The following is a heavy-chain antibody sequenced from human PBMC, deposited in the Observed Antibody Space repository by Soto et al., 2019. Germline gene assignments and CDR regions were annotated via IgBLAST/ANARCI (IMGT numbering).Heavy chain of an antibody. CDR2: ISAYNGNT. V-gene: IGHV1-18*04. CDR1: GYTFTSHG. J-gene: IGHJ4*02. Sequence: ASVKVSCKASGYTFTSHGISWVRQAPGQGLEWMGWISAYNGNTNYAQKLQGRVTMTTDTSTSTAYMELSSLRSEDTAVYYCARDHVMATITRTGFDYWGQGTLVTVSS. CDR3: ARDHVMATITRTGFDY. D-gene: IGHD5-12*01.